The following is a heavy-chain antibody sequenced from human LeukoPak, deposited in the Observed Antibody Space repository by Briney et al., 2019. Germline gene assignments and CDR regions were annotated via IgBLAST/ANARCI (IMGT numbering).Heavy chain of an antibody. V-gene: IGHV3-11*06. Sequence: GGSLRLSCSVSGFSISDHYMGWLRQAPGKGLEWLSYIDGGSRDINYADSVKGRFTVSRDNTKNSLYPQMNSLRAEDTAVYYCARDPRPSSSWYYYYYGMDVWGQGTTVTVSS. CDR2: IDGGSRDI. D-gene: IGHD6-13*01. CDR1: GFSISDHY. CDR3: ARDPRPSSSWYYYYYGMDV. J-gene: IGHJ6*02.